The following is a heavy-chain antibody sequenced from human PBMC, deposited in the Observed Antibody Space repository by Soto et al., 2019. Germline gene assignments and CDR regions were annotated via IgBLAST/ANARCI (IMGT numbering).Heavy chain of an antibody. V-gene: IGHV3-21*01. D-gene: IGHD5-18*01. J-gene: IGHJ6*03. CDR2: ISSSSTYI. Sequence: EVQLVESGGGLVKPGGSLRLSCAASGFTFSTYSMNWVRQAPGKGLEWVSSISSSSTYIYYADSVKGRFTISRDNAKKSLYLQMNSLRAEDTAVYYCARVAGTDMVLYMDVWGKGTTVTGSS. CDR1: GFTFSTYS. CDR3: ARVAGTDMVLYMDV.